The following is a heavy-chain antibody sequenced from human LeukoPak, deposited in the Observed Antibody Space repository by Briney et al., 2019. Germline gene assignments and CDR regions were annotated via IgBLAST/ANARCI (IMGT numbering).Heavy chain of an antibody. V-gene: IGHV3-7*01. CDR2: IKQDGSEK. CDR1: GFTFNSYW. D-gene: IGHD3-3*01. CDR3: ARDTTHYDFWSGYHTYFDY. Sequence: GGSLRLSCAASGFTFNSYWMSWVRQAPGKGLEWVANIKQDGSEKYYVDSVKGRFTISRDNAKNSLYLQMSSLRAEDTAVYYCARDTTHYDFWSGYHTYFDYWGQGTLVTVSS. J-gene: IGHJ4*02.